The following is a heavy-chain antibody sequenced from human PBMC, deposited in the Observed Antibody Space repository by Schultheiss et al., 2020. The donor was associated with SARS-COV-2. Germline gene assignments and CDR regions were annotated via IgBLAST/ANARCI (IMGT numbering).Heavy chain of an antibody. D-gene: IGHD3-10*01. Sequence: GGSLRLSCAASGFSFSRYWICWVRQAPGKGLEWVSSISSSSSYIYYADSVKGRFTISRDNSKNTLYLQMNSLRAEDTAVYYCAREELLWFGESPYYYYGMDVWGQGTTVTVSS. CDR2: ISSSSSYI. CDR3: AREELLWFGESPYYYYGMDV. J-gene: IGHJ6*02. CDR1: GFSFSRYW. V-gene: IGHV3-21*01.